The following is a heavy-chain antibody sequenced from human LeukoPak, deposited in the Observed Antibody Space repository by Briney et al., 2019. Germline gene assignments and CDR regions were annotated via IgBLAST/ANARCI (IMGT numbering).Heavy chain of an antibody. J-gene: IGHJ4*02. CDR3: ARRLRGFDY. D-gene: IGHD4-17*01. CDR1: GGSISSTNYY. Sequence: PSETLSLTCTVSGGSISSTNYYWGWIRQPPGKGLEWIGYIYYSGSTNYNPSLKSRVTISVDTSKNQFSLKLSSVTAADTAVYYCARRLRGFDYWGQGTLVTVSS. CDR2: IYYSGST. V-gene: IGHV4-61*05.